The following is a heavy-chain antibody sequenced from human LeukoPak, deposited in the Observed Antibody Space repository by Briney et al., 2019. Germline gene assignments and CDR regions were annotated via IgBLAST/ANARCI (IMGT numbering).Heavy chain of an antibody. CDR1: GGTFSSYA. CDR2: IIPIFGIA. J-gene: IGHJ4*02. Sequence: GASVKVSCKASGGTFSSYAISWVRQAPGQGLEWMGRIIPIFGIANYAQKFQGRVTITADKSTSTAYMELSSLRSEDTAVYYCAREGEYYYGSGSYKQDDYYFDYWGQGTLVTVSS. D-gene: IGHD3-10*01. CDR3: AREGEYYYGSGSYKQDDYYFDY. V-gene: IGHV1-69*04.